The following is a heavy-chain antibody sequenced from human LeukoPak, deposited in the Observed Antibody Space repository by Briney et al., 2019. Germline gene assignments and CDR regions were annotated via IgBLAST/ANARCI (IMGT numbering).Heavy chain of an antibody. CDR2: INHSGST. D-gene: IGHD3-10*01. J-gene: IGHJ6*03. V-gene: IGHV4-34*01. CDR3: ARGLTTMVRGVITYYYYYMDV. Sequence: PSETLSLTCAVYGGSFSGYYWSWIRQPPGKGLEWIGEINHSGSTNYNPSLKSRVTISVDTSKNQFSLKLSSVTAADTAVYYCARGLTTMVRGVITYYYYYMDVWGKGTTVTVSS. CDR1: GGSFSGYY.